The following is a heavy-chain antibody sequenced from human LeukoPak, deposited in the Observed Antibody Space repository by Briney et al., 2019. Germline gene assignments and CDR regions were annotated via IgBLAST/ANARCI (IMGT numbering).Heavy chain of an antibody. CDR1: GFMFSKSW. J-gene: IGHJ5*02. D-gene: IGHD4-17*01. V-gene: IGHV3-74*01. Sequence: GRSLRLSCAASGFMFSKSWMHWVRQVPAKGLVWVARIYNDGSTTNYADSVKGRFTISRDNAANTLFLQMSSLRAEDTAVYYCAREKDDHGDPGPLDAWGQGDLVTVSS. CDR2: IYNDGSTT. CDR3: AREKDDHGDPGPLDA.